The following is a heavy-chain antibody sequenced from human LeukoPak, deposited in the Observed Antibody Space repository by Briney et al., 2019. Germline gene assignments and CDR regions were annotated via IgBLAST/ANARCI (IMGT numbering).Heavy chain of an antibody. Sequence: PSETLSLTCTVSGYSISSGYYWGWIRQPPGKGLEWIGSIYHSGSTYYNPSLKSRVTISVDTSKNQFSLKLSSVTAADMAVYYCARDIGAGLYWGQGTLVTVSS. CDR3: ARDIGAGLY. D-gene: IGHD5-12*01. V-gene: IGHV4-38-2*02. J-gene: IGHJ4*02. CDR1: GYSISSGYY. CDR2: IYHSGST.